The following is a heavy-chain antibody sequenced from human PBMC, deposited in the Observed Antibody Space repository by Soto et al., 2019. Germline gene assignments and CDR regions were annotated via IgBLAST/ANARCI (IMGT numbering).Heavy chain of an antibody. V-gene: IGHV4-4*07. CDR2: VSSGGSS. CDR1: GASVRNYY. CDR3: AIECYHDNNDWFDS. J-gene: IGHJ5*01. D-gene: IGHD3-9*01. Sequence: SETLSLTCTVSGASVRNYYWSWIRQPAAGKGLEWIGHVSSGGSSHYRPSLKSRLTMSLDTSKNQLSLKLTSVTAADTAVYYCAIECYHDNNDWFDSWGQGTLVTGSS.